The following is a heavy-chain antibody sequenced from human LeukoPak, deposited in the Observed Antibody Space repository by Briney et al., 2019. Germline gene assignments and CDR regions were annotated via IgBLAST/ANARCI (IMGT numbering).Heavy chain of an antibody. CDR3: ARAVPSLDAFDI. Sequence: SETLPLTCTVSGGSISSYYWSWIRQPPGKGLEWIGYIYYSGSTNYNPSLKSRVTISVDTSKNQFSLKLSSVTAADTAVYYCARAVPSLDAFDIWGQGTMVTVSS. CDR1: GGSISSYY. V-gene: IGHV4-59*01. J-gene: IGHJ3*02. D-gene: IGHD3-16*01. CDR2: IYYSGST.